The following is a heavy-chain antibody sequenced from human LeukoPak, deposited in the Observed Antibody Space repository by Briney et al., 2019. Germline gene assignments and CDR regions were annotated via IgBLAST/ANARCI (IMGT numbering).Heavy chain of an antibody. Sequence: GGSLRLSCAASRFTFGSYWMGWVRQAPGKGLEWVANIKQDGSEKYYVDSVKGRFTISRDNAKNSLYLQMNSLRAEDTAVYYCARDDCSSISCYHNWFDPWGQGTLVTVSS. CDR3: ARDDCSSISCYHNWFDP. J-gene: IGHJ5*02. CDR2: IKQDGSEK. D-gene: IGHD2-2*01. CDR1: RFTFGSYW. V-gene: IGHV3-7*01.